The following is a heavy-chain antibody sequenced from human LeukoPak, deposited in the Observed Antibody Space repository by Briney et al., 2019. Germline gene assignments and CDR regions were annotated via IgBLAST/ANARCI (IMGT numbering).Heavy chain of an antibody. CDR1: GYTFTSYY. CDR3: ASAYGDSTIFDY. CDR2: INPSGGST. Sequence: ASVKVSCKASGYTFTSYYMHWVRQAPGQGLEWMGIINPSGGSTSYAQKFQGRVTMTRDMSTSTVYMELSSLKASDTAMYYCASAYGDSTIFDYWGQGTLVTVSS. J-gene: IGHJ4*02. V-gene: IGHV1-46*01. D-gene: IGHD4-17*01.